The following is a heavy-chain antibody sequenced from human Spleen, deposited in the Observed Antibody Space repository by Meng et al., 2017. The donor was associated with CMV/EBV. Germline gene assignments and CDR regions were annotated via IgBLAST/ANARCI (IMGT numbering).Heavy chain of an antibody. J-gene: IGHJ5*02. CDR2: IYYSGST. V-gene: IGHV4-39*07. D-gene: IGHD6-6*01. CDR3: ARVGITPRGEYNWFDP. CDR1: GGSISSSSYY. Sequence: GSLRLSCTVSGGSISSSSYYWGWIRQPPGKGLEWIGSIYYSGSTYYNPSLKSRVTISVDTSKNQFSLKLSSVTAADTAVYYCARVGITPRGEYNWFDPWGQGTLVTVSS.